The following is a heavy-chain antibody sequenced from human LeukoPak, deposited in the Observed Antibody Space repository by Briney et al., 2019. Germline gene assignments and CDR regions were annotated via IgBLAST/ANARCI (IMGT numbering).Heavy chain of an antibody. CDR3: VVEMATIIDY. D-gene: IGHD5-24*01. J-gene: IGHJ4*02. Sequence: GGSLRLSCAASGFTFSSYWMHWVRQVPGKGLVWVSLINGDGSSTNYADSVKGRFTISRDNAKNTLYLQMNSLRVEDTAVYYCVVEMATIIDYWGQGTLVTVSS. CDR1: GFTFSSYW. CDR2: INGDGSST. V-gene: IGHV3-74*01.